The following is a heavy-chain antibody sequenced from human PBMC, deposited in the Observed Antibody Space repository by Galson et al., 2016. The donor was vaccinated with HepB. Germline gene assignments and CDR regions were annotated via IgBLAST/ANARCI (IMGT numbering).Heavy chain of an antibody. J-gene: IGHJ4*02. CDR3: AHRAFLYHFGSTDYYNVFAF. Sequence: ALVKPTQTLTLTCTFSGFSLTTSGVGVGWIRQPPGKALEWLALIFWDDEKRYSPSLKSRITITKNTSENQVVFRMTNMDPVDTATYYCAHRAFLYHFGSTDYYNVFAFWGQGALVTVSS. D-gene: IGHD3-10*01. CDR2: IFWDDEK. V-gene: IGHV2-5*02. CDR1: GFSLTTSGVG.